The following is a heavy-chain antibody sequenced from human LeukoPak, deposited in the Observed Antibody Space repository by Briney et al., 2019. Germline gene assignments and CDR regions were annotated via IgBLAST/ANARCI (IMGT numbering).Heavy chain of an antibody. CDR1: GGTFSGYA. CDR3: ASGPSRCSSTSSYARLGYFQH. V-gene: IGHV1-69*01. CDR2: IIPIFGTA. Sequence: SVKVSCKASGGTFSGYAISWVRQAPGQGLEWMGGIIPIFGTANYAQKFQGRVTITADESTSTAYMELSGLRSEDTAVYYCASGPSRCSSTSSYARLGYFQHWGQGTLVTVSS. J-gene: IGHJ1*01. D-gene: IGHD2-2*01.